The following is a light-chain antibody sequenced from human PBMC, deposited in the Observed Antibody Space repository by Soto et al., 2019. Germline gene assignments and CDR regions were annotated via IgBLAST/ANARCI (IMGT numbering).Light chain of an antibody. J-gene: IGLJ1*01. CDR1: KNDIGAYDF. CDR2: EVV. Sequence: QSALTQPPSASGSPGQSVTISCTGTKNDIGAYDFVSWYQHLPGKAPRLIIYEVVQRPSGVPDRFSGSKSGNTASLTVSGLQAADEADYFCKSYAGSNTYVFGSGTKLTVL. V-gene: IGLV2-8*01. CDR3: KSYAGSNTYV.